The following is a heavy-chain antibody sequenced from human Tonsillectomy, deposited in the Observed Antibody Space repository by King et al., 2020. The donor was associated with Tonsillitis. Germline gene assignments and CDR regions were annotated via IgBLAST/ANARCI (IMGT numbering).Heavy chain of an antibody. D-gene: IGHD5-24*01. CDR2: IYNSGNT. CDR3: ARLGDGPNAPPIDA. V-gene: IGHV4-4*08. J-gene: IGHJ5*02. CDR1: GVSISAFY. Sequence: QLQESGPGLVKPSETLSLTCTVSGVSISAFYWSWIRQTPGRGLEWLGYIYNSGNTLYNPSLKSRGTISIDTSKNQFSLRLSSVTAADTAVYYCARLGDGPNAPPIDAWGQGTLVTVSS.